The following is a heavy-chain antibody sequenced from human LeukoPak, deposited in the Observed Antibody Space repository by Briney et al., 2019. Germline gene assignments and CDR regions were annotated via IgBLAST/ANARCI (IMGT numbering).Heavy chain of an antibody. J-gene: IGHJ1*01. CDR1: GFSFTNYA. D-gene: IGHD6-25*01. CDR2: ISYDESKV. Sequence: GGSLRLSCTGSGFSFTNYAMHWVRQAPGEGLEWVAVISYDESKVYYADSVKGRFTISRDLSTNTLYLQMNSLTTEDTAMYFCARRPVAAEYFQHWGQGTLVTVSS. V-gene: IGHV3-30*03. CDR3: ARRPVAAEYFQH.